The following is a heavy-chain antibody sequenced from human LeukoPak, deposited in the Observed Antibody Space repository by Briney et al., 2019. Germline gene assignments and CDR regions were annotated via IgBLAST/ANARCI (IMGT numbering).Heavy chain of an antibody. Sequence: GGSLRLSCAASGFTFSSYSMNWVRQAPGKGLEWVSSISSSSSYIYYADSVKGRFTISRDNAKNSLYLQMNSLRAEDTAVYYCAREKLGGMDYMDVWGKGTTVTVSS. V-gene: IGHV3-21*01. CDR2: ISSSSSYI. CDR1: GFTFSSYS. CDR3: AREKLGGMDYMDV. D-gene: IGHD1-14*01. J-gene: IGHJ6*03.